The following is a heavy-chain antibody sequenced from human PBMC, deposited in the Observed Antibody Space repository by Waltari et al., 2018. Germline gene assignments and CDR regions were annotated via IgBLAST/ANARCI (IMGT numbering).Heavy chain of an antibody. J-gene: IGHJ6*02. CDR2: ISAYNGNT. CDR1: GYTFTSYG. D-gene: IGHD2-2*01. Sequence: QVQLVQSGAEVKKPGASVKVSCKASGYTFTSYGISWVRQAPGQGLEWMGWISAYNGNTNYAQKLQGRVTMTTDTSTSTAYMELRSLRSDDTAVYYCASSVVPAAMIDPWDDYYYGMDVWGQGTTVTVSS. CDR3: ASSVVPAAMIDPWDDYYYGMDV. V-gene: IGHV1-18*01.